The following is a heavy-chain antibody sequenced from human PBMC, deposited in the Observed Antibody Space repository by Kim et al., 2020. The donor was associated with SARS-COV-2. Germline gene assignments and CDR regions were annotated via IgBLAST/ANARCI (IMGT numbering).Heavy chain of an antibody. Sequence: YADSVKGRFTISRDNSKNTLYLQMNSLRAEDTAVYYCATLHPMVRYFDYWGQGTLVTVSS. D-gene: IGHD3-10*01. J-gene: IGHJ4*02. CDR3: ATLHPMVRYFDY. V-gene: IGHV3-23*01.